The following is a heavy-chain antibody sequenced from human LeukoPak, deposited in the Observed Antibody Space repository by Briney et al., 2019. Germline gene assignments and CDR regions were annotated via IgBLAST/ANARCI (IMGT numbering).Heavy chain of an antibody. Sequence: PGGTLRLSCAASGFTFSSYGMNWVRQAPGKGLEWVSSISSSSSYIYYADSVKGRFTISRDNAKNSLYLQMNSLRAEDTAVYYCARVWRQDGYNEFVDYYYYVDVWGTGTTVTISS. D-gene: IGHD5-24*01. CDR2: ISSSSSYI. CDR1: GFTFSSYG. V-gene: IGHV3-21*01. CDR3: ARVWRQDGYNEFVDYYYYVDV. J-gene: IGHJ6*03.